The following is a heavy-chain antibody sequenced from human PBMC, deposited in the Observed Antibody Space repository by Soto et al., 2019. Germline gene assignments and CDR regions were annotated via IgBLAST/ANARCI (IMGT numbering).Heavy chain of an antibody. CDR3: ARGRVASSSWFFDY. D-gene: IGHD6-13*01. CDR2: IYHSGST. V-gene: IGHV4-4*02. CDR1: GGSISSSNW. J-gene: IGHJ4*02. Sequence: PSETLSLTCAVSGGSISSSNWWSWVRQPPGKGLEWIGEIYHSGSTNYNPSLKSRVTISVDKSKNQFSLKLSSVTAADTAVYYCARGRVASSSWFFDYWGQGTLVTVSS.